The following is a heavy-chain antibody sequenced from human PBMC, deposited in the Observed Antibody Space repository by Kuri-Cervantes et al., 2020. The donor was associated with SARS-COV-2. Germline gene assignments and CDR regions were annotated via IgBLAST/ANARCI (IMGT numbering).Heavy chain of an antibody. D-gene: IGHD3-22*01. Sequence: GESLKISCAASGFTFSSYSMNWVRQAPGKGLEWVPYISSSSSTIYYADSVKGRFTISRDNAKNTLYLQMNSLRAEDTAVHYCAKDGDSSGYYADAFDIWGQGTMVTVSS. CDR3: AKDGDSSGYYADAFDI. V-gene: IGHV3-48*01. CDR2: ISSSSSTI. CDR1: GFTFSSYS. J-gene: IGHJ3*02.